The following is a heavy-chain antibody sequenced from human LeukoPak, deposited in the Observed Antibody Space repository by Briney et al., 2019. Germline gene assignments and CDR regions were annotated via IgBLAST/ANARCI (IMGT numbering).Heavy chain of an antibody. Sequence: GGSLRLSCAASGFIFSDYYMSWIRQAPGKGLEWISYISNNGRTIHYADSVKGRFIISRGNTKKSLYLQMNSLRVEDTAVYYCARAAGWLDPWGRGTLVTVPS. D-gene: IGHD6-13*01. J-gene: IGHJ5*02. CDR2: ISNNGRTI. CDR3: ARAAGWLDP. CDR1: GFIFSDYY. V-gene: IGHV3-11*01.